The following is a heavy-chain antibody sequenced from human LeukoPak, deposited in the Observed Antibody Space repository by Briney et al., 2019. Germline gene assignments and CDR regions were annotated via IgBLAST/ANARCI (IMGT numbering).Heavy chain of an antibody. CDR2: ISGSAGST. CDR3: ARVPFDSSGYFYFHY. D-gene: IGHD3-22*01. V-gene: IGHV3-23*01. CDR1: GFTFSNYA. J-gene: IGHJ4*02. Sequence: GGSLRLSCAASGFTFSNYAMTWVRQAPGKGLEWVSGISGSAGSTYYADSVKGRFTISRDNSKNTLHLQMNSLRAEDTALYYCARVPFDSSGYFYFHYWGQGTLVTVSS.